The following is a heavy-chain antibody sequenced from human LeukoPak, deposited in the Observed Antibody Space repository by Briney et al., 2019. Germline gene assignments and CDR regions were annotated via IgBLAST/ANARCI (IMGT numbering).Heavy chain of an antibody. CDR3: ARFQCSSPSCYYYFDY. Sequence: LGESLKISCKGSGYSFTSYWIGWVRQMPGKGLEWMGIVYPGDSDTRYSPSFQGQVTISADKSISTAYLQWSGLKASDTAMYYCARFQCSSPSCYYYFDYWGQGSLVTVSS. CDR2: VYPGDSDT. V-gene: IGHV5-51*01. CDR1: GYSFTSYW. D-gene: IGHD2-2*01. J-gene: IGHJ4*02.